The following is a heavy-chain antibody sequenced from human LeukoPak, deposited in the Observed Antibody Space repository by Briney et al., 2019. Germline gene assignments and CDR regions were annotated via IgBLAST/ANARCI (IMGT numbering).Heavy chain of an antibody. J-gene: IGHJ4*02. CDR2: IKQDGSEK. Sequence: GGSLRLSCAASGFTFGSSWMSWVRQAPGKGLEWVANIKQDGSEKYYADSVKGRFTISRDNAKNSLALRLNSLRPEDTAVYYCARDLVSPGCLWYCSGCSCPCDYWGQGTLVTVSS. V-gene: IGHV3-7*01. CDR3: ARDLVSPGCLWYCSGCSCPCDY. D-gene: IGHD2-15*01. CDR1: GFTFGSSW.